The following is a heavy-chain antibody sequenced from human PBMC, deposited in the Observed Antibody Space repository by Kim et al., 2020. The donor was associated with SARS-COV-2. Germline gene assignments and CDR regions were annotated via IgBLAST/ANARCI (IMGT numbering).Heavy chain of an antibody. CDR1: GGSISSSNW. CDR3: ARTNPLTGYYNVGPSNWFDP. V-gene: IGHV4-4*02. Sequence: SETLSLTCAVSGGSISSSNWWSWVRQPPGKGLEWIGEIYHSGSTNYNPSLKSRVTISVDKSKNQFSLKLSSVTAADTAVYYCARTNPLTGYYNVGPSNWFDPWGQGTLVTVSS. J-gene: IGHJ5*02. CDR2: IYHSGST. D-gene: IGHD3-9*01.